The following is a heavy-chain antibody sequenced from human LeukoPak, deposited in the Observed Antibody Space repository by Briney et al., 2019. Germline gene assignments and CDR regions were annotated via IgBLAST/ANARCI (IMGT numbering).Heavy chain of an antibody. V-gene: IGHV4-59*12. D-gene: IGHD1-26*01. CDR1: GGSISSYY. Sequence: SETLSLTCTVSGGSISSYYWSWIRQPPGKGLEWIGYIHYSGSTDYNPSLKSRVTTSLDTSKNQFSLKLSSVTAADTAVYYCARSRRGAFDLWGRGTLVTVSS. J-gene: IGHJ2*01. CDR3: ARSRRGAFDL. CDR2: IHYSGST.